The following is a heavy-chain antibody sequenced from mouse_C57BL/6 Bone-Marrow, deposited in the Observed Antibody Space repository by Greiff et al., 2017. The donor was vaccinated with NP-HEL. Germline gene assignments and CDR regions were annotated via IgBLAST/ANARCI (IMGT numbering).Heavy chain of an antibody. Sequence: QVQLQQPGAELVKPGASVKMSCKASGYTFTSYWITWVKQRPGQGLEWIGDIYPGSGSTNYNEQFKSKATLTVDTSSSTAYMQLSSLTSEDAAVYYCAREGYGYGLDYWGQGTTLTVSS. CDR1: GYTFTSYW. J-gene: IGHJ2*01. CDR2: IYPGSGST. V-gene: IGHV1-55*01. CDR3: AREGYGYGLDY. D-gene: IGHD2-2*01.